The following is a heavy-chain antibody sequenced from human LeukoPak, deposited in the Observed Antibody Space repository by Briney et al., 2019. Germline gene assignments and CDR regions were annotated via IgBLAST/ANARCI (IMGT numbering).Heavy chain of an antibody. J-gene: IGHJ6*02. CDR1: GFTVANTR. CDR3: AIDFWSGSHYYYGMDV. D-gene: IGHD3-3*01. CDR2: IYRDGTT. V-gene: IGHV3-53*03. Sequence: PGGSLRLSCVASGFTVANTRMGWVRQPPGKGLEWVSVIYRDGTTSYADSVKGRFTISGDISKNTVYLQMNSLRAEDTAVYYCAIDFWSGSHYYYGMDVWGQGTTVTVSS.